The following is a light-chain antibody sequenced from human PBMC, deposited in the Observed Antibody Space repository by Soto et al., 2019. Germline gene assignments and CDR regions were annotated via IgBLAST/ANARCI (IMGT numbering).Light chain of an antibody. Sequence: DIVVTQSPATLSVSPGERATLSCRASQSINSDLAWYQQRPGQAPRLLIYGASTRATGIPGRFRGSRSGTDFRLTISSLQSEDSATYYCQQYKDWHPKMAFGQGTKVEVK. CDR2: GAS. V-gene: IGKV3-15*01. CDR1: QSINSD. CDR3: QQYKDWHPKMA. J-gene: IGKJ1*01.